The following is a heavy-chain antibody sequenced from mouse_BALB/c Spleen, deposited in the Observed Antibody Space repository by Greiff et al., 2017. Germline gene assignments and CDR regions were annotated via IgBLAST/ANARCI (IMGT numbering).Heavy chain of an antibody. CDR2: ISYSGST. D-gene: IGHD1-1*02. V-gene: IGHV3-2*02. CDR1: GYSITSDYA. J-gene: IGHJ3*01. Sequence: EVKLVESGPGLVKPSQSLSLTCTVTGYSITSDYAWNWIRQFPGNKLEWMGYISYSGSTSYNPSLKSRISITRDTSKNQFFLQLNSVTTEDTATYYCARGGYGAWFAYWGQGTLVTVSA. CDR3: ARGGYGAWFAY.